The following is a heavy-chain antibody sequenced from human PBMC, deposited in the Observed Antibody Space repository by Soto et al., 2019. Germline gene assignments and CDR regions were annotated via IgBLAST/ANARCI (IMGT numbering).Heavy chain of an antibody. J-gene: IGHJ3*01. Sequence: ESGGGLNQPGGSLRLSCAASGFIVSAKYMIWVRQAPGKGLEWVSVIYLGGYTNHADPVKGRFTISRDNVKNTVSLQMSSLRAEDTAVYYCAASVTTPGGFDVWGQGTEVTVSS. CDR1: GFIVSAKY. CDR3: AASVTTPGGFDV. D-gene: IGHD4-17*01. CDR2: IYLGGYT. V-gene: IGHV3-53*01.